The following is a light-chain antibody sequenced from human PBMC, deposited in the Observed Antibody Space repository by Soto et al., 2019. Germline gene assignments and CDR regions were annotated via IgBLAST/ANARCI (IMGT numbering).Light chain of an antibody. CDR3: QQYDSYFT. V-gene: IGKV1-5*03. J-gene: IGKJ4*01. CDR2: KAS. Sequence: DIQMTQSPSTLSASVGDRVTITCRASQSISSSLAWYQQKPGRAPKLLIYKASSLESGVPSRFSGSGSGTEFILTSSSLQPDDFETYYCQQYDSYFTFGGGTKVEIK. CDR1: QSISSS.